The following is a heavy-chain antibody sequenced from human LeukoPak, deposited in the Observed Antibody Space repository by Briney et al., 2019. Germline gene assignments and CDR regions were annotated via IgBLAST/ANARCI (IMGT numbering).Heavy chain of an antibody. CDR2: ISSSGSTI. CDR1: GFTFSSYE. J-gene: IGHJ6*03. CDR3: ARTIKAGRNYYYYMDV. V-gene: IGHV3-48*03. D-gene: IGHD6-13*01. Sequence: GGSLRLSCAASGFTFSSYEMNWVRQAPGKGLEWVSYISSSGSTIYYTDSVKGRFTISRDNSKNTLYLQMNSLRAEDTAVYYCARTIKAGRNYYYYMDVWGKGTTVTVSS.